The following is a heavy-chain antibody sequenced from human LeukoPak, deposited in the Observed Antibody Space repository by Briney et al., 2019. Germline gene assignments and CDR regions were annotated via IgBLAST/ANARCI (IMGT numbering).Heavy chain of an antibody. J-gene: IGHJ4*02. CDR3: ARALFPGTSAEDIVVVPAAIETDY. CDR1: GFTFSSYS. Sequence: GGSLRLSCAASGFTFSSYSMNWVRQAPGKGLEWVSSISSSSSYIYYADSVKGRFTISRDNAKNSLYLQMNSLRAEDTAVYYCARALFPGTSAEDIVVVPAAIETDYWGQGTLVTVSS. D-gene: IGHD2-2*01. V-gene: IGHV3-21*01. CDR2: ISSSSSYI.